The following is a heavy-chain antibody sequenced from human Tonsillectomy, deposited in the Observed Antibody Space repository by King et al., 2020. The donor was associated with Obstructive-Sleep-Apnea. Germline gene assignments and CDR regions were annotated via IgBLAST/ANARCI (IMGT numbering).Heavy chain of an antibody. CDR1: GFTFSSYA. CDR3: AREGGGSMIGDYYFDY. Sequence: VQLVESGGGVVQPGRSLRLSCAASGFTFSSYAMHWVRQAPGKGLEWVAVISYDGSNKYYADSVKGRFTISRDNSKNTLYLQMNSLRAEDTAVYYCAREGGGSMIGDYYFDYWGQGTLVTVSS. CDR2: ISYDGSNK. V-gene: IGHV3-30*04. J-gene: IGHJ4*02. D-gene: IGHD3-22*01.